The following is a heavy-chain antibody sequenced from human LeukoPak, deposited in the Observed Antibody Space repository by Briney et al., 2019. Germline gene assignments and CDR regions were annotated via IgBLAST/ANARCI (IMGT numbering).Heavy chain of an antibody. CDR1: GFTFSSYG. Sequence: PGGSLRLSCAASGFTFSSYGMHWVRQAPGKGLVWVAFIRYDGSNKYYADPVKGRFTIRRDNSKNTLYLQMNSLRAEDTAVYYCAKYQIVVVVAATQYFDYWGQGTLVTVSS. CDR3: AKYQIVVVVAATQYFDY. D-gene: IGHD2-15*01. V-gene: IGHV3-30*02. CDR2: IRYDGSNK. J-gene: IGHJ4*02.